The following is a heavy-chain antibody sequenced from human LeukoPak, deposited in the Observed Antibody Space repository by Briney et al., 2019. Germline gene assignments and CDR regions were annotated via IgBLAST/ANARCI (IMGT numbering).Heavy chain of an antibody. V-gene: IGHV3-21*01. CDR1: GFTFSSYS. CDR3: ARVVTGYSYGFDY. Sequence: GGSLRLSCAASGFTFSSYSMNWVRQAPGKGLEWVSSISSSSSYIYYADSVKGRFTISRDNAKNSLYLQMNSLRAEGTAVYYCARVVTGYSYGFDYWGQGTLVTVSS. CDR2: ISSSSSYI. J-gene: IGHJ4*02. D-gene: IGHD5-18*01.